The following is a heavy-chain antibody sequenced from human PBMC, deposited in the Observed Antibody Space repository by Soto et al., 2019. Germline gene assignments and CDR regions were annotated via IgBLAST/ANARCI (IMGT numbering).Heavy chain of an antibody. CDR1: GGTFSSYA. CDR3: AHPKRNYYYYYGMDV. J-gene: IGHJ6*02. Sequence: QVQLVQSGAEVKKPGSSVKVSCKASGGTFSSYAISWVRQAPGQGLEWMGGIIPIFGTANYAQKFQGRVTXTXXXSXXTAYMELSSLRSEDTAVYYCAHPKRNYYYYYGMDVWGQGTTVTVSS. V-gene: IGHV1-69*05. CDR2: IIPIFGTA.